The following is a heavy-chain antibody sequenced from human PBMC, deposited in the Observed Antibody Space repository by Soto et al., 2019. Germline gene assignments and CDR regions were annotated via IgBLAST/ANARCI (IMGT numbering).Heavy chain of an antibody. CDR2: VYPSDSDV. CDR1: GYRFSSSL. CDR3: TKGATSPFDP. J-gene: IGHJ5*02. Sequence: PXESLKISWQGTGYRFSSSLLVWVRQKPGKGLEWLGNVYPSDSDVRYSPAFEGQVTISADNYINTAYLQLLNLKASDTAIYYCTKGATSPFDPWGQGTRVTVSS. D-gene: IGHD3-16*01. V-gene: IGHV5-51*01.